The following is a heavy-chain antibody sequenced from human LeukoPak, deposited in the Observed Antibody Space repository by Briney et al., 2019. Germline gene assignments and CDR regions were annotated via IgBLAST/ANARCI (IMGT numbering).Heavy chain of an antibody. D-gene: IGHD2-15*01. V-gene: IGHV1-46*01. CDR2: INPSGGST. CDR1: GYTFTSYY. Sequence: ASVKVSCKASGYTFTSYYMHWVRQAPGQGLEWMGIINPSGGSTSYSQKFQGRVNMTRDMSTSTVYMELSSLRPEDTAVYYCARWWPYYFDYWGQGTLVTVSS. CDR3: ARWWPYYFDY. J-gene: IGHJ4*02.